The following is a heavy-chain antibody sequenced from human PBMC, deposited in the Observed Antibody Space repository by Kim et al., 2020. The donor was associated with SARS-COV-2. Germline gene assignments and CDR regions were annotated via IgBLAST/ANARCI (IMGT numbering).Heavy chain of an antibody. J-gene: IGHJ4*02. CDR3: AKAAAGGVGSGSYYY. CDR2: ISAGGGAT. D-gene: IGHD3-10*01. Sequence: GGSLRLSCAASGFTFSSYAMSWVRQAPGKGLEWVSVISAGGGATYYADSVKGRFTISRDNSKNTLYLQMNSLRAEDTAVYYCAKAAAGGVGSGSYYYWGQGTLVTVSS. CDR1: GFTFSSYA. V-gene: IGHV3-23*01.